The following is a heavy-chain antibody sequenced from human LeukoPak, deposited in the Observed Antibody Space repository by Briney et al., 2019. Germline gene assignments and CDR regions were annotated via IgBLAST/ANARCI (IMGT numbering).Heavy chain of an antibody. CDR2: ISWNSGSI. CDR3: AKDIPPDY. CDR1: GFTFSSYA. J-gene: IGHJ4*02. V-gene: IGHV3-9*01. Sequence: GGSLRHSCAASGFTFSSYAMSWVRQAPGKGLEWVSGISWNSGSIGYADSVKGRFTISRDNAKNSLYLQMNSLRAEDTALYYCAKDIPPDYWGQGTLVTVSS.